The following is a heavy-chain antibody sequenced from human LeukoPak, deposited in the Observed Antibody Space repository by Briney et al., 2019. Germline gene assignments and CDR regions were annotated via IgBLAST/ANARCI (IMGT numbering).Heavy chain of an antibody. CDR1: GFTFSSYA. CDR2: IGGSGGST. Sequence: GWSLRLSCAASGFTFSSYAMSWVRQAPGKGLEWVPSIGGSGGSTYYADSVKGRFTISRDNSKNTLYLQMNSLRAEDTAVYYCAKVETAAAATLRGFDYWGQGTLVTVSS. CDR3: AKVETAAAATLRGFDY. D-gene: IGHD6-13*01. J-gene: IGHJ4*02. V-gene: IGHV3-23*01.